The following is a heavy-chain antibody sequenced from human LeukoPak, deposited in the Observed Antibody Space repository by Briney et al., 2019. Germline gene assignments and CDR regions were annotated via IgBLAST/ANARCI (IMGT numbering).Heavy chain of an antibody. CDR3: ARDALGP. Sequence: PSETLSLTCTVSGGSISSSSYYWGWIRQPPGKGLEWIGSIYYSGSTYYNPSLKSRVTISVDASKNQFSLKLSSVTAADTAVHYCARDALGPWGQGTLVTVSS. CDR1: GGSISSSSYY. J-gene: IGHJ5*02. CDR2: IYYSGST. V-gene: IGHV4-39*07.